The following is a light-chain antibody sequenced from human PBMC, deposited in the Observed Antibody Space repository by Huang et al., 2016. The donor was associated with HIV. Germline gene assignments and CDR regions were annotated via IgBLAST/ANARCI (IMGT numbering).Light chain of an antibody. CDR2: GAA. Sequence: EVVMTQFPATLSVSPGERATLSCRASQNINSNLAWFHQNPGQGPRLLVYGAATRATCVPARFSGTGSGTEFTLSISSLQSEDFAVYYCQQYNNWPITFGPGTKVEIK. CDR1: QNINSN. CDR3: QQYNNWPIT. V-gene: IGKV3-15*01. J-gene: IGKJ3*01.